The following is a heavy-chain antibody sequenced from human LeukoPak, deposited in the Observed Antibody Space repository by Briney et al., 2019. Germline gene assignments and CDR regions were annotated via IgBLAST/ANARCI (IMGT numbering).Heavy chain of an antibody. CDR1: GFTFSSYA. J-gene: IGHJ6*02. Sequence: PGRSLRLPCAASGFTFSSYAMHWVRQAPGKGLEWVAVISYDGSNKYYADSVKGRFTISRDNSKNTLYLQMNSLRAEDTAVYYCARGQDIVVVVAASPTTYYYGMDVWGQGTTVTVSS. V-gene: IGHV3-30-3*01. CDR3: ARGQDIVVVVAASPTTYYYGMDV. D-gene: IGHD2-15*01. CDR2: ISYDGSNK.